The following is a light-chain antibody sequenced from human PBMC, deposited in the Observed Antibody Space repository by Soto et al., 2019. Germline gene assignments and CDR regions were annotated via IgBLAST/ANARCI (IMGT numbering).Light chain of an antibody. V-gene: IGLV2-23*02. CDR2: EVS. Sequence: QSALTQPAPVSRSPGQSITISCTGTSSDVGSYNLVSWYQQHPGKAPKLMIYEVSKRPSGVSNRFSGSKSGNTASLTISGLQAEDEADYYCCSYAGSSTWVFGGGTKLTVL. CDR3: CSYAGSSTWV. CDR1: SSDVGSYNL. J-gene: IGLJ3*02.